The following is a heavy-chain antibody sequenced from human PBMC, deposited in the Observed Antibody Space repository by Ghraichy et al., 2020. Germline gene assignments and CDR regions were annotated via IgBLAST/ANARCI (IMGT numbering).Heavy chain of an antibody. J-gene: IGHJ3*02. Sequence: ASVKVSCMASGYTFTSYYLHWVRQAPGQGLEWMGIFNPSGGSATYAQKFQGRVTMTWDTSTSTVYMELSSLRSEDTAVYYCARDTPYCGGDCSLDAFDIWGQGTMVTVSS. D-gene: IGHD2-21*02. V-gene: IGHV1-46*01. CDR1: GYTFTSYY. CDR3: ARDTPYCGGDCSLDAFDI. CDR2: FNPSGGSA.